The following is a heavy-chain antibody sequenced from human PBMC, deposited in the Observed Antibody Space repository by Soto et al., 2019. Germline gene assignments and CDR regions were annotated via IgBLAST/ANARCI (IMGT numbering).Heavy chain of an antibody. V-gene: IGHV4-59*08. D-gene: IGHD3-9*01. CDR2: IYYSGST. CDR3: SGRYGYYHDY. Sequence: PSETLSLTCTVSGGSISSYYWSWIRQPPGKGLEWIGYIYYSGSTNYNPSLKSRVTISVDTSKNQLSLKLSSVTAADTAVYYCSGRYGYYHDYWSQGTRVTVSS. CDR1: GGSISSYY. J-gene: IGHJ4*02.